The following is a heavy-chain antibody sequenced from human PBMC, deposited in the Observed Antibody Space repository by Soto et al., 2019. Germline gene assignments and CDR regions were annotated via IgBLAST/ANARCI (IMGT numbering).Heavy chain of an antibody. V-gene: IGHV4-34*01. J-gene: IGHJ4*02. D-gene: IGHD4-17*01. Sequence: QVQLQQWGAGLLKPSETLSLTCAVYGGSFSGYYWSWIRQPPGKGLAWIGEINHSGSTNYNPSLKRRFTISVDTSKTQFSLKLSSVTAAHTAVYYCAREYGDYGVIDYWGQGTLVTVSS. CDR1: GGSFSGYY. CDR3: AREYGDYGVIDY. CDR2: INHSGST.